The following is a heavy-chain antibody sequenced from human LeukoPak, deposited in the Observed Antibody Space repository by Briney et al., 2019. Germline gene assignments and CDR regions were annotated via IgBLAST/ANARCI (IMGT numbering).Heavy chain of an antibody. CDR3: AQGTYYYDSSGSSRRGIDY. CDR1: GGSISSYY. V-gene: IGHV4-39*07. J-gene: IGHJ4*02. Sequence: SETLSLTCTVSGGSISSYYWGWIRQPPGKGLEWIGSIYYSGSTYYNPSLKSRVTISVDTSKNQFSLKLSSVTAADTAVYYCAQGTYYYDSSGSSRRGIDYWGQGTLVTVSS. CDR2: IYYSGST. D-gene: IGHD3-22*01.